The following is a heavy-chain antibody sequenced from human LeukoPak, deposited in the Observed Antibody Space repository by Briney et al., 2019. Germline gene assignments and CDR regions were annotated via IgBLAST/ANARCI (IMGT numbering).Heavy chain of an antibody. J-gene: IGHJ4*02. CDR2: IWYDGSNK. CDR1: GFTFSSYG. Sequence: GGSLRLSCAASGFTFSSYGMHWVRQAPGKGREWVAVIWYDGSNKYYADSVKGRFTISRDNSKNTLYLQMNSLRAEDTAVYYCAKDQTTVLYYFDYWGQGTLVTVSS. V-gene: IGHV3-33*06. D-gene: IGHD4-11*01. CDR3: AKDQTTVLYYFDY.